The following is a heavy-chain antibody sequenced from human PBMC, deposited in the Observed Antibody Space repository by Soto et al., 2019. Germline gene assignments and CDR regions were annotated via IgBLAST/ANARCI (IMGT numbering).Heavy chain of an antibody. D-gene: IGHD3-3*01. CDR2: IYYSGST. CDR1: GGSISSYY. V-gene: IGHV4-59*01. J-gene: IGHJ4*02. Sequence: SETLSLTCTVSGGSISSYYWSWIRQPPGKGLEWIGYIYYSGSTNYNPSLKSRVTISVDTSKNQFSLKLSSVTAADTAVYYCARGNYDFWSGYSDHFDYWGQGTLVTVSS. CDR3: ARGNYDFWSGYSDHFDY.